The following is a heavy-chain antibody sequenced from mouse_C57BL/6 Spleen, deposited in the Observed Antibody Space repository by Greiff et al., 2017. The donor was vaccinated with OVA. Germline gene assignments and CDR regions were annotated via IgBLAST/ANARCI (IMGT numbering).Heavy chain of an antibody. D-gene: IGHD5-2*01. V-gene: IGHV1-26*01. CDR3: ARKGIRAMDY. Sequence: EVQLQQPGPELVKPGASVKISCKASGYTFTDYYMNWVKQSHGKSLEWIGDINPNNGGTSYNQKFKGKATLTVDKSSSTAYMELSSLTSEDSAVYYCARKGIRAMDYWGQGTSVTVSS. CDR2: INPNNGGT. J-gene: IGHJ4*01. CDR1: GYTFTDYY.